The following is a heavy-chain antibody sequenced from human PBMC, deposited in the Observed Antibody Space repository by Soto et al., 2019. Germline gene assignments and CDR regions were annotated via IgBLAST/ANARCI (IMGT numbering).Heavy chain of an antibody. J-gene: IGHJ4*02. CDR2: IIPIFGTA. CDR1: GGTFSSYA. D-gene: IGHD1-1*01. CDR3: ARDLSGDWNPPSYFDY. V-gene: IGHV1-69*06. Sequence: QVQLVQSGAEGKKPGSSVKVSCKASGGTFSSYAISWVRQAPGQGLEWMGGIIPIFGTANYAQKFQGRVTITADKSTSTAYMELSSLRSEDTAVYYCARDLSGDWNPPSYFDYWGQGTLVTVSS.